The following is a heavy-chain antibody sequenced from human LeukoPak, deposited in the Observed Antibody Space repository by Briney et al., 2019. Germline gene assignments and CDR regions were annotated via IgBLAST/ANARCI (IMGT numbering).Heavy chain of an antibody. CDR3: ARVVDGGSSWYSPMEY. V-gene: IGHV3-30-3*01. D-gene: IGHD6-13*01. Sequence: PGGSLGPSCAASGFTFGNYAMDGVGQAPGKGLEGGAVISHDESRQDYADPVKGRFTISRDNSQNTLFLQMNSLRIEDTAVYYCARVVDGGSSWYSPMEYWGQGTRVTVSS. CDR2: ISHDESRQ. J-gene: IGHJ4*02. CDR1: GFTFGNYA.